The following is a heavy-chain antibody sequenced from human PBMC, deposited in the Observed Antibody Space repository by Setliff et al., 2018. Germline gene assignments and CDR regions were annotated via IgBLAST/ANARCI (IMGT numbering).Heavy chain of an antibody. CDR1: GGSISSGDYY. V-gene: IGHV4-30-4*08. CDR2: IYYSGST. Sequence: PSETLSLTCTVSGGSISSGDYYWSWIRQPPGKGLEWIGYIYYSGSTYYNPSLKSRVTRSVDTSKNQFSLKLSPVTAADTAVYYCARFPYYYGSGSYYTHDYWGQGTLVTSPQ. J-gene: IGHJ4*02. D-gene: IGHD3-10*01. CDR3: ARFPYYYGSGSYYTHDY.